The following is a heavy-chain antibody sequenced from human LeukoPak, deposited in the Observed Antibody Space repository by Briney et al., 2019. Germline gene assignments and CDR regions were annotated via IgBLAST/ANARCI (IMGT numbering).Heavy chain of an antibody. J-gene: IGHJ6*02. Sequence: ASVRVSCKASGYTFTSYGISWVRQAPGQGLEWMGWISAYNGNTNYAQKLQGRVTMTTDTSTSTAYMELRSLRSDDTAVYYCARLFGLQYAYGMDVWGQGTTVTVSS. D-gene: IGHD4-11*01. CDR3: ARLFGLQYAYGMDV. CDR2: ISAYNGNT. V-gene: IGHV1-18*01. CDR1: GYTFTSYG.